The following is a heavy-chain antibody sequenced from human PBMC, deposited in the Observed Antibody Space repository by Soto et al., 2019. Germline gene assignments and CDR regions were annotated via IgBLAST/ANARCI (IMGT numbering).Heavy chain of an antibody. CDR1: GGSISSSNW. CDR2: IYHSGGT. J-gene: IGHJ6*02. CDR3: SSSWYVGAYYYYGMDV. V-gene: IGHV4-4*02. D-gene: IGHD6-13*01. Sequence: SETLSLTCAVSGGSISSSNWWSWVRQPPGKGLEWIGEIYHSGGTNYNPSLKSRVTISVDKSKNQFSLKLSSVTAADTAVYYCSSSWYVGAYYYYGMDVWGQGTTVTSP.